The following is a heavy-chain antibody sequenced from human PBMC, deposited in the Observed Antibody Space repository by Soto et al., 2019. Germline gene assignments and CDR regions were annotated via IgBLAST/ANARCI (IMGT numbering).Heavy chain of an antibody. Sequence: SDALSLTCAVYGASFSGHYWTWIRPIPGKGLEWIGEINHSGSTNYNPSLKSRVSISADTSKKQFSLNLTSVTAADTAVYYCARGECSSNYCFTRWALDIWGQGTVVT. CDR1: GASFSGHY. V-gene: IGHV4-34*01. CDR3: ARGECSSNYCFTRWALDI. CDR2: INHSGST. D-gene: IGHD2-2*01. J-gene: IGHJ3*02.